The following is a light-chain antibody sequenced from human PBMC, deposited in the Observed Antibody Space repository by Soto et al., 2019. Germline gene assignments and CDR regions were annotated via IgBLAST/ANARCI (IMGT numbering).Light chain of an antibody. J-gene: IGLJ7*01. CDR1: SSNIGAAYD. V-gene: IGLV1-40*01. CDR3: QSYDSRLSGAV. CDR2: GNN. Sequence: QSVLTQPPSVSGALGQRVIISCTGSSSNIGAAYDVQWYQQFPGKAPKLLIHGNNNRPSGVPDRFSGSKSGTSASLAITGLQAEDEADYYCQSYDSRLSGAVFGGGTQLTVL.